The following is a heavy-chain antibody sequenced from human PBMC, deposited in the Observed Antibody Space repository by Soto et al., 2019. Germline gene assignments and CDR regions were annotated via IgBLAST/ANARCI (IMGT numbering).Heavy chain of an antibody. J-gene: IGHJ4*02. Sequence: GGSLRLSCAASGFTFSSYAMRWVRQAPGKGLESVSSISGSGGSTYYADSVKGRVTISRDNSKNTLYLQMNSLRAEDTAVYYCAKDFQFRNYDYLAPLCRDYGGEGTLVT. CDR2: ISGSGGST. V-gene: IGHV3-23*01. D-gene: IGHD3-16*01. CDR3: AKDFQFRNYDYLAPLCRDY. CDR1: GFTFSSYA.